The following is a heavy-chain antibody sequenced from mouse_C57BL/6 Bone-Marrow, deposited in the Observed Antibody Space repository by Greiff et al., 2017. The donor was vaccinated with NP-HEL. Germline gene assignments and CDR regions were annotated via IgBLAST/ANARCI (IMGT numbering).Heavy chain of an antibody. D-gene: IGHD1-1*01. Sequence: EVHLVESGGGLVQPGGSLSLSCAASGFTFTDYYMSWVRQPPGKALEWLGFIRNKANGYTTEYSASVKGRFTISRDNSHIIHYLQMNALRAEDSATYYCARYTSSLYFDYWGQGTTLTVSS. CDR1: GFTFTDYY. V-gene: IGHV7-3*01. J-gene: IGHJ2*01. CDR3: ARYTSSLYFDY. CDR2: IRNKANGYTT.